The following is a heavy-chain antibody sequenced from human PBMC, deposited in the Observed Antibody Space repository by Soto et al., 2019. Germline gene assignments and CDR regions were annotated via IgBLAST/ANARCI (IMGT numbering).Heavy chain of an antibody. Sequence: VQLVESGGGVVQPGRSLRLSCAASGFTFSDYAMHWVRQAPGKGLEWVAVVSHDGRNTHYADSVKGRFTISRDSSKNKVSLEMTSLRAEDTACYFRGKGGRQGLGTSDFNYWGQGALVTVSS. D-gene: IGHD6-19*01. CDR3: GKGGRQGLGTSDFNY. V-gene: IGHV3-30*18. J-gene: IGHJ4*02. CDR2: VSHDGRNT. CDR1: GFTFSDYA.